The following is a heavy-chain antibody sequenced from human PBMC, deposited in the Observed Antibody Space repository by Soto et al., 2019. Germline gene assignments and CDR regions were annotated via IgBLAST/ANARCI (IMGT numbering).Heavy chain of an antibody. CDR2: INGDGSTT. Sequence: GGSLRLSCAASGFTFSSYWMHWVRQAPGKGLVWVSHINGDGSTTTHADSVKGRFTISRDNAKNTLYLQMNSLRVEDTAVYYCASPLWFGDLRCWGQATLVTVSS. V-gene: IGHV3-74*01. CDR1: GFTFSSYW. J-gene: IGHJ4*02. CDR3: ASPLWFGDLRC. D-gene: IGHD3-10*01.